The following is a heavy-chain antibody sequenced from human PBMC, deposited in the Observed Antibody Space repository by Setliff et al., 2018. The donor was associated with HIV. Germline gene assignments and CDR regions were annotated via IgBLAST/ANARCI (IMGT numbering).Heavy chain of an antibody. D-gene: IGHD6-13*01. CDR3: ARDRGGAAAGGYYYMDV. CDR2: IYTSGST. J-gene: IGHJ6*03. Sequence: PSETLSLTCTVSGGIISSGSYYWSWIRQPAGKGLEWIGHIYTSGSTNYNPSLKSRVTISIVTSKNQFSLKLSSVTAADTAVYYCARDRGGAAAGGYYYMDVWGKGTTVTVSS. V-gene: IGHV4-61*09. CDR1: GGIISSGSYY.